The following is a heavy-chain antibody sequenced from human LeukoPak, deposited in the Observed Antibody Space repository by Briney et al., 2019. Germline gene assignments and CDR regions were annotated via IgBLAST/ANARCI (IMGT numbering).Heavy chain of an antibody. CDR2: ISSNGGST. D-gene: IGHD6-19*01. Sequence: GGSLRLSCSASGFTFSSFDMHWVRQAPEQGLEYVSAISSNGGSTYYADSVKGRFTISRDNSKNTLYLQMSSLRAEDTAVYYCVTTPFIVAGLSFDYWGQGNPVTVSS. CDR3: VTTPFIVAGLSFDY. V-gene: IGHV3-64D*09. CDR1: GFTFSSFD. J-gene: IGHJ4*02.